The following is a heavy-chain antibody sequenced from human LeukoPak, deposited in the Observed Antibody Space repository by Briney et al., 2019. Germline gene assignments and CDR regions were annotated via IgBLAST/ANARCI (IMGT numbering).Heavy chain of an antibody. CDR3: ARGGTYNDILSFDP. CDR2: IYYTGST. Sequence: SETLSLTCTVSGGSISYYYWTWIRQSPGKGLERSGQIYYTGSTYYNPSLKRRVTISVDTSRNQFSLNLTSVTAADTAVYYCARGGTYNDILSFDPWGQGTLVTVSS. J-gene: IGHJ5*02. CDR1: GGSISYYY. V-gene: IGHV4-59*01. D-gene: IGHD3-9*01.